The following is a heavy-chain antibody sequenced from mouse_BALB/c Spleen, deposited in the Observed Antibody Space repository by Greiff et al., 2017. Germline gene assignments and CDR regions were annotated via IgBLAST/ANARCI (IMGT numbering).Heavy chain of an antibody. Sequence: QVQLKESGPSLVQPSQSLSITCTVSGFSLTSYGVHWVRQSPGKGLEWLGVIWRGGSTDYNAAFMSRLSITKDNSKSQVFFKMNSLQADDTAIYYCAKRHYYGSWYFDVWGAGTTVTVSS. J-gene: IGHJ1*01. D-gene: IGHD1-1*01. CDR1: GFSLTSYG. CDR2: IWRGGST. CDR3: AKRHYYGSWYFDV. V-gene: IGHV2-5-1*01.